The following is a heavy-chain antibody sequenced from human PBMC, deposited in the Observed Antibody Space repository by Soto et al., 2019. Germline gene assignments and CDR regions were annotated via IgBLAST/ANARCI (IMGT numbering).Heavy chain of an antibody. CDR2: TSYDGSNK. CDR1: GFTFRSYV. Sequence: QVQLVESGGGVVQPGTSLRLSCVGSGFTFRSYVIHWVRQAPGKGLEWVALTSYDGSNKDYGDSVKGRFTISRDNSRNTVDLQRESLSREDTALYYCARWGTTGGLDVWGQGTLVSVSS. D-gene: IGHD3-16*01. J-gene: IGHJ1*01. CDR3: ARWGTTGGLDV. V-gene: IGHV3-30*19.